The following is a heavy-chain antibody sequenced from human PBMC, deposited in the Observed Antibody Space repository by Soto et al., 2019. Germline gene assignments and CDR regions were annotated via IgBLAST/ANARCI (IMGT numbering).Heavy chain of an antibody. CDR2: IRSKANSYAT. Sequence: DVQLVESGGGLVQPGGSLKLSCAASGFTFSGSAMHWVRQASGKGLEWVGRIRSKANSYATAYAASVKGRFTISRDDSNNTAYLQMNSLKTEDTAVYYCTRHSSYCGQGTLVTVSS. J-gene: IGHJ4*02. CDR3: TRHSSY. V-gene: IGHV3-73*01. CDR1: GFTFSGSA.